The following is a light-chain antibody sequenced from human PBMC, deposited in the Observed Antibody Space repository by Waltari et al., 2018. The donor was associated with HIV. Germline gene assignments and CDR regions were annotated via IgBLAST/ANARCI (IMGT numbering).Light chain of an antibody. CDR3: SSYTSSSTRV. CDR1: SSAVGGYNY. Sequence: QSALTQPASVSGSPGQSITISCPGTSSAVGGYNYVSWYQQHPGKAPKLMIYEVSNRPSGVSNRFSGSKSGNTASLTISGLQAEDEADYYCSSYTSSSTRVFGGGTNLTVL. V-gene: IGLV2-14*01. CDR2: EVS. J-gene: IGLJ3*02.